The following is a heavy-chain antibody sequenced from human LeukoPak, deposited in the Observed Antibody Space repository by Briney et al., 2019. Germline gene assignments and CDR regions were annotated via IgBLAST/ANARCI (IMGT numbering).Heavy chain of an antibody. CDR1: GFIFSSYG. CDR2: TWYDGSNK. CDR3: ARDHGDYSGKDY. J-gene: IGHJ4*02. V-gene: IGHV3-33*01. D-gene: IGHD4-17*01. Sequence: QSGGSLRLSCAASGFIFSSYGMHWVRQAPGKGLEWVAVTWYDGSNKYYADAVKGRFTISRDNSKNTLYLQMNSLRAEDTAVYFCARDHGDYSGKDYWGQGTLVTVSS.